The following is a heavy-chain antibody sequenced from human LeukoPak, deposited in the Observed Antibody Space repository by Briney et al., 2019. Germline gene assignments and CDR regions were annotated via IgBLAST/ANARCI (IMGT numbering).Heavy chain of an antibody. V-gene: IGHV3-74*01. CDR2: INSDGIST. J-gene: IGHJ4*02. CDR1: RFSFSRYW. D-gene: IGHD3-22*01. Sequence: PGGSLRLSCAASRFSFSRYWLHGVRQAPGKGLVWVSRINSDGISTSYADSVKGRFTISRDNAKNTLYLQMNSLRAEDTAVYYCARDGNYYDISGPADYWGQGTLVTVSS. CDR3: ARDGNYYDISGPADY.